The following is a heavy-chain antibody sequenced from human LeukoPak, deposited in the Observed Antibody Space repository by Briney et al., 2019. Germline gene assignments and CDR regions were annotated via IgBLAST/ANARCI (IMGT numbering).Heavy chain of an antibody. D-gene: IGHD3-10*01. Sequence: GGSLRLSCAASGFTFSDYYMSWIRQAPGKGLEWVSYISSSGSTIYYADSVKGRFTISRDNAKNSLYLQMNSLRAEDTAVYYCATRYYYGSGSYLPADYWGQGTLVTVSS. CDR2: ISSSGSTI. CDR3: ATRYYYGSGSYLPADY. J-gene: IGHJ4*02. CDR1: GFTFSDYY. V-gene: IGHV3-11*01.